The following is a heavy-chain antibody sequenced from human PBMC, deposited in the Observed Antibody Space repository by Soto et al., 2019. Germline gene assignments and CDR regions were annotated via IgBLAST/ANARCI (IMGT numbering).Heavy chain of an antibody. CDR3: ARDRGAYGDHQLFAY. CDR1: GYTFTSYG. Sequence: GASVKVSCKASGYTFTSYGISWVRQAPGQGLEWMGWISAYNGNTNYAQKLQGRVTMTTDTSTSTAYMELRSLSSDDTAVFYCARDRGAYGDHQLFAYGGQGTLVTVSS. CDR2: ISAYNGNT. J-gene: IGHJ4*02. D-gene: IGHD4-17*01. V-gene: IGHV1-18*01.